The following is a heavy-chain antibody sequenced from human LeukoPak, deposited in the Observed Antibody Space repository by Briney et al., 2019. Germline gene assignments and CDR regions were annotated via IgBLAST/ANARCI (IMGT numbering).Heavy chain of an antibody. CDR3: ARDGSSSYYNWFDP. V-gene: IGHV4-30-4*08. CDR2: IYYSGST. Sequence: SETLSLTCTVSGGSISSYYWSWIRQPPGKGLEWIGYIYYSGSTYYNPSLKSRVTISVDTSKNQFSLKLSSVTAADTAVYYCARDGSSSYYNWFDPWGQGTLVTVSS. J-gene: IGHJ5*02. CDR1: GGSISSYY. D-gene: IGHD6-6*01.